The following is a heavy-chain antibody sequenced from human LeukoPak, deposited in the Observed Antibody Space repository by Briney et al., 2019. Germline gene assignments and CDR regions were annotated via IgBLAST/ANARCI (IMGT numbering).Heavy chain of an antibody. CDR1: GYIFSDYY. CDR2: INPNSGDT. V-gene: IGHV1-2*02. Sequence: GASVKVSCKASGYIFSDYYIHWVRQAPGQGLEWMGWINPNSGDTNYAQRFQGRVTMTRDTPINTAYMELSRLTSDDTAVYYCARPAYYYGAGSWPYWGRGSLVTVSS. J-gene: IGHJ4*02. D-gene: IGHD3-10*01. CDR3: ARPAYYYGAGSWPY.